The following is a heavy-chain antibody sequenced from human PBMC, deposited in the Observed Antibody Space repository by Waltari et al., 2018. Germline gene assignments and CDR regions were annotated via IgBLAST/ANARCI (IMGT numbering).Heavy chain of an antibody. CDR3: ARTGARWLQFAAFDI. V-gene: IGHV3-7*01. D-gene: IGHD5-12*01. CDR1: RFSFSTYW. Sequence: EVLLVESGGGLVQTGGSLRLCCAASRFSFSTYWMNWVRKAPGKGLEWVANINQDGSEEYYVDSVKGRFTISRDNAKNSLYLEMKTLRAEDTAIYYCARTGARWLQFAAFDIWGQGTMVTVSS. CDR2: INQDGSEE. J-gene: IGHJ3*02.